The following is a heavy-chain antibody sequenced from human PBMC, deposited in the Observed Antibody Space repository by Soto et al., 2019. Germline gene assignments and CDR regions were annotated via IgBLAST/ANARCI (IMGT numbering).Heavy chain of an antibody. CDR1: GGSISSYY. Sequence: SETLSLTCTVSGGSISSYYWSWIRQPPGKGLEWIGYIYYSGSTNYNPSLKSRVTMTSDTSTSTVYMEVSSLRPEDTAVYYCARGGDVVLVTAPLDHWGQGTLVTVSS. V-gene: IGHV4-59*01. CDR3: ARGGDVVLVTAPLDH. CDR2: IYYSGST. J-gene: IGHJ5*02. D-gene: IGHD2-21*02.